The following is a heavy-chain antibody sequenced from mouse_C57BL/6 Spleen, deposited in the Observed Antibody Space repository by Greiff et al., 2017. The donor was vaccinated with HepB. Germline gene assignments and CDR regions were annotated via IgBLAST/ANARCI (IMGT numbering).Heavy chain of an antibody. J-gene: IGHJ1*03. CDR2: INPNYGTT. V-gene: IGHV1-39*01. CDR1: GYSFTDYN. CDR3: ARGVTTVVATDFDV. D-gene: IGHD1-1*01. Sequence: VQLKQSGPELVKPGASVKISCKASGYSFTDYNMNWVKQSNGKSLEWIGVINPNYGTTSYNQKFKGKATLTVDQSSSTAYMQLNSLTSEDSAVYYCARGVTTVVATDFDVWGTGTTVTVSS.